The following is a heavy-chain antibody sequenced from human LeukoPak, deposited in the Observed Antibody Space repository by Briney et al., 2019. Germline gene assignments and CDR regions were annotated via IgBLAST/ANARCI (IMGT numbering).Heavy chain of an antibody. CDR3: ARGIAAAGADFDY. V-gene: IGHV4-59*07. CDR1: GRSISSYY. CDR2: IYYSGST. J-gene: IGHJ4*02. D-gene: IGHD6-13*01. Sequence: SDTLTLPCTLSGRSISSYYWSWIRQPPGKGLEWLRYIYYSGSTNYNPSLKSRVTIPVDQSKNQFSLKLSSVTAADTAVYYCARGIAAAGADFDYWGQGTLVTVSS.